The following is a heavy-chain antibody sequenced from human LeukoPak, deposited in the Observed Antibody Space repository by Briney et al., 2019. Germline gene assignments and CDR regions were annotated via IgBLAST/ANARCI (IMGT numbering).Heavy chain of an antibody. CDR1: GFTFSSYG. CDR3: AKDRNYGDYY. D-gene: IGHD4-17*01. V-gene: IGHV3-30*18. CDR2: ISYDGSNK. J-gene: IGHJ4*02. Sequence: QPGRSLRLSCAASGFTFSSYGMHWVRQAPGKGLEWVAVISYDGSNKYYADSVKGRFTISRDNPKNTLYLQMNSLRAEDTAVYYCAKDRNYGDYYWGQGTLVTVSS.